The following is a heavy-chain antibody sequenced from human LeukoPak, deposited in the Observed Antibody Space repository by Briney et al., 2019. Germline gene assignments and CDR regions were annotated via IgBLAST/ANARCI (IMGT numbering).Heavy chain of an antibody. CDR1: GYTFTSYY. CDR2: INPNSGGT. Sequence: ASVKVSCKASGYTFTSYYMHWVRQAPGQGLEWMGWINPNSGGTNYAQKFQGRVTMTRDTSISTAYMELSRLRSDDTAVYYCARDRGKGAANNDYWGQGTLVTVSS. J-gene: IGHJ4*02. CDR3: ARDRGKGAANNDY. D-gene: IGHD1-26*01. V-gene: IGHV1-2*02.